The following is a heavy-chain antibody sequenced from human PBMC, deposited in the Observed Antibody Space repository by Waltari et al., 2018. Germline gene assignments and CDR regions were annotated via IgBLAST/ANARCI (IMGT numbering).Heavy chain of an antibody. D-gene: IGHD3-10*01. J-gene: IGHJ6*02. Sequence: QVQLQESGPGLVKPSETLALTCAVSGYSIRSGYYWGWIRQPPGKGMEWIGSIYHSGSTYYNPSLKSRVTISVDTSKNQFSLKLSSVTAADTAVYYCARAYGSGSYYLYYYYGMDVWGQGTTVTVSS. V-gene: IGHV4-38-2*01. CDR1: GYSIRSGYY. CDR2: IYHSGST. CDR3: ARAYGSGSYYLYYYYGMDV.